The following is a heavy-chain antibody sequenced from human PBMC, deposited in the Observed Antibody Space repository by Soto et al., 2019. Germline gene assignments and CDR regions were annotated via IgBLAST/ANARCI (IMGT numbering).Heavy chain of an antibody. CDR1: GFTFSSYS. J-gene: IGHJ6*02. D-gene: IGHD3-10*01. Sequence: PGGSLRLSCAASGFTFSSYSMNWVRQAPGKGLEWVSYISSSSSTIYYADSVKGRFTISRDNAKNSLYLQMNSLRAEDTAVYYCARDPPRDKKRTGLWGSGSPNYYYVMDVWGQGTTVTVSS. CDR2: ISSSSSTI. CDR3: ARDPPRDKKRTGLWGSGSPNYYYVMDV. V-gene: IGHV3-48*01.